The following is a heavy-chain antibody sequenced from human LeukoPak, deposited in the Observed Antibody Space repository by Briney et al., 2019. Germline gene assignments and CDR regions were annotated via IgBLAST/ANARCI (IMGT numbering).Heavy chain of an antibody. CDR3: ARDWFGELTW. Sequence: GGSQRLSCAASGFTFSDYYMSWVRQAPGKGLEWVSYISTSANTIKYADSVKGRFTVSRDNAKNSLYLQMNSLRVEDTAVYYCARDWFGELTWWGQGTLVTVSS. V-gene: IGHV3-11*01. D-gene: IGHD3-10*01. J-gene: IGHJ4*02. CDR1: GFTFSDYY. CDR2: ISTSANTI.